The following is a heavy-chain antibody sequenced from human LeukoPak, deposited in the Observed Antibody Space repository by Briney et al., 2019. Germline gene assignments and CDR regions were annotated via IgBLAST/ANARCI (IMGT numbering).Heavy chain of an antibody. V-gene: IGHV3-30*03. CDR3: ASQGDYAYGDYN. Sequence: GGSLRLSCAASGFTFSSYGMHWVRQAPGKGLEWVAVISYDGSNKYYADSVKGRFTISRDNSKNTLYLQMNSLRAEDTAVYYCASQGDYAYGDYNWGQGTLVTVSS. CDR2: ISYDGSNK. CDR1: GFTFSSYG. D-gene: IGHD4-17*01. J-gene: IGHJ4*02.